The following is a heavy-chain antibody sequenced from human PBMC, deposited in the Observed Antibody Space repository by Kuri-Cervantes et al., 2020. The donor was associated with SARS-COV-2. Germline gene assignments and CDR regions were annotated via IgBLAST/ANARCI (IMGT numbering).Heavy chain of an antibody. CDR2: MNPNSGNT. V-gene: IGHV1-8*02. Sequence: ASVKVSCKASGYTFTYRYLHWVRQAPGQGLEWMGWMNPNSGNTGYAQKFQGRVTMTRNTSISTAYMELSSLRSEDTAVYYCATSRDTAMGQYYYYYYMDVWGKGTTVTVSS. D-gene: IGHD5-18*01. J-gene: IGHJ6*03. CDR3: ATSRDTAMGQYYYYYYMDV. CDR1: GYTFTYRY.